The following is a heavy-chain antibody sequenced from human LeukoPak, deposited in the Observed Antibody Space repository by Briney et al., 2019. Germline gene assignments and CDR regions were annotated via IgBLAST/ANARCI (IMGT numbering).Heavy chain of an antibody. J-gene: IGHJ6*03. D-gene: IGHD5-18*01. Sequence: GGSLRLSCAASGFTFDDYAMHWVRQAPGKGLEWVSLISWDGGSTYYADSVKGRFTISRDNSKNSLYLQMYSLRAEDTALYYCAKDGGYSYGNYYYYYYMDVWGKGTTVTVSS. CDR3: AKDGGYSYGNYYYYYYMDV. V-gene: IGHV3-43D*03. CDR1: GFTFDDYA. CDR2: ISWDGGST.